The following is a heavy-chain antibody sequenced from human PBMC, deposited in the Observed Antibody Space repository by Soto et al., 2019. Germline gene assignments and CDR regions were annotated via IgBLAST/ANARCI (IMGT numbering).Heavy chain of an antibody. J-gene: IGHJ4*02. D-gene: IGHD3-10*01. CDR3: AGYGSGTDLGY. CDR2: IYYSGST. Sequence: SETLSLTCTVSGGSISSYYWSWIRQPPGKGLEWIGYIYYSGSTNYNPSLKSRVTISVDTSKNQFSLKLSSVTAADTAVYYCAGYGSGTDLGYWGQGTLVTVSS. V-gene: IGHV4-59*01. CDR1: GGSISSYY.